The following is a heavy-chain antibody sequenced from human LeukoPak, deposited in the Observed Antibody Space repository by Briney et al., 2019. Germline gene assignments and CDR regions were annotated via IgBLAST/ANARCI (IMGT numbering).Heavy chain of an antibody. D-gene: IGHD6-6*01. Sequence: TSETLSLTCAVSGGSISSSNWWSWVRQPPGKGLEWIGEIYHSGSTNYNPSLKSRVTISVDKSKNQFSLKLSSVTAADTAVYYCARREGSIAAPQEGYWGQGTLVTVSS. CDR1: GGSISSSNW. J-gene: IGHJ4*02. CDR3: ARREGSIAAPQEGY. CDR2: IYHSGST. V-gene: IGHV4-4*02.